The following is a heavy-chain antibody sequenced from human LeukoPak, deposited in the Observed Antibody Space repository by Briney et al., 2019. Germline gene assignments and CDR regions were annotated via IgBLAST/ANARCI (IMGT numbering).Heavy chain of an antibody. CDR2: IYTSGST. CDR3: ARVPKPYCSNGVCYDDAFDI. CDR1: GGSISSYY. V-gene: IGHV4-4*07. D-gene: IGHD2-8*01. Sequence: SETLSLTXTVSGGSISSYYWSWIRQPAGKGLEWIGRIYTSGSTNYNPSLKRRVTMSVDTSKNQFSLKLSSVTAADTAVYYCARVPKPYCSNGVCYDDAFDIWGQGTMVTVSS. J-gene: IGHJ3*02.